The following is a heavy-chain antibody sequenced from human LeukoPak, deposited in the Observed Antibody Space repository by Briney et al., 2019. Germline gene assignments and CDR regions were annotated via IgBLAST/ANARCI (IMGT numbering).Heavy chain of an antibody. D-gene: IGHD1-1*01. J-gene: IGHJ6*02. CDR3: ARGRYNPLIGDV. V-gene: IGHV3-7*04. Sequence: GGSLRLSCAASGFTFSNYWMSWVRQAPGKGLEWVANIKQDGSEKYYVDSVKGRFTISRDNAKNSLYLQMNSLRAEDTAVYYCARGRYNPLIGDVWGQGTTVTVSS. CDR1: GFTFSNYW. CDR2: IKQDGSEK.